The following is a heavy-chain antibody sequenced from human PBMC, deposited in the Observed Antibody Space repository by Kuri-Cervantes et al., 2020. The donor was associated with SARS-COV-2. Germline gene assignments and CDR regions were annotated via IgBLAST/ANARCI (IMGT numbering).Heavy chain of an antibody. CDR1: GFTVSSNY. CDR3: AKGRRGLEGDIVVVPASD. CDR2: IYSGGST. D-gene: IGHD2-2*01. J-gene: IGHJ4*02. Sequence: GGSLRLSCAASGFTVSSNYMSWVRQAPGKGLEWVSVIYSGGSTYYADSVKGRFTISRDNSKNTLYLQMNSLRAEDTAVYYCAKGRRGLEGDIVVVPASDWGQGTLVTVSS. V-gene: IGHV3-53*01.